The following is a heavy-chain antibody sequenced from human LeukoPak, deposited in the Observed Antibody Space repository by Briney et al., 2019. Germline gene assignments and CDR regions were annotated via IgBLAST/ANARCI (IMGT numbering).Heavy chain of an antibody. CDR2: INPNSGGT. CDR3: ARGGLQTWYYYMDV. CDR1: GGTFSSYA. Sequence: ASVKVSCKASGGTFSSYAISWVRQAPGQGLEWMGWINPNSGGTNYAQKFQDRVTKTRDTSISTAYMELSRLRSDDTAVYYCARGGLQTWYYYMDVWGKGTTVTVSS. J-gene: IGHJ6*03. V-gene: IGHV1-2*02.